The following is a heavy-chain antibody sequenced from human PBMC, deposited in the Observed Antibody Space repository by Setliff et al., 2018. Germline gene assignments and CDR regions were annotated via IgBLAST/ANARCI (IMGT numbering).Heavy chain of an antibody. CDR2: ISSSSSTI. D-gene: IGHD2-2*01. CDR1: GFTFSSYS. Sequence: GGSLRLSCAASGFTFSSYSMNWVRQAPGKGLEWVSYISSSSSTIYYADSVKGRFTISRDNAKNSLYLQMNSLRAEDTAVYYCARVEGVPAPYYMDVWGQGTTVTVSS. V-gene: IGHV3-48*01. CDR3: ARVEGVPAPYYMDV. J-gene: IGHJ6*03.